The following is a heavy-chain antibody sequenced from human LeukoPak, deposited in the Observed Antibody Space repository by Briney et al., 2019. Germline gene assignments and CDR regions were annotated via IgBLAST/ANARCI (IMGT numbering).Heavy chain of an antibody. V-gene: IGHV1-24*01. CDR2: FYPEDGET. CDR1: GYTLTELS. J-gene: IGHJ3*02. Sequence: VASVTVSCKVSGYTLTELSMHWVRQAPGKGLEWMGGFYPEDGETIYAQKFQGRVTMTEDTSTDTAYMELSSLRSEDTAVYYCATDDRDAFDIWGQGTMVTVSS. CDR3: ATDDRDAFDI.